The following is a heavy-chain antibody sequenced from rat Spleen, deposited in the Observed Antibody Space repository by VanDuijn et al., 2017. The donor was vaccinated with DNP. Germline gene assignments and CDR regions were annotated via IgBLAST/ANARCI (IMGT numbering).Heavy chain of an antibody. J-gene: IGHJ2*01. D-gene: IGHD1-11*01. CDR3: ARWRRVGVFDY. CDR2: ISNTGDNT. Sequence: EVQLVESGEGPVQPGRSLKLSCVASGFIFSNYWMTWIRQAPGKGLEWVASISNTGDNTYYSDSVKGRFTISRDNAKSTLYLQMDSLRSEDTATYYCARWRRVGVFDYWGQGVMVTVSS. V-gene: IGHV5-31*01. CDR1: GFIFSNYW.